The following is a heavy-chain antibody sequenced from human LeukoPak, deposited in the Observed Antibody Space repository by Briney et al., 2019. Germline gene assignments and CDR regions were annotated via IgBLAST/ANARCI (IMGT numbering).Heavy chain of an antibody. V-gene: IGHV4-59*01. CDR1: GGSISSYY. J-gene: IGHJ6*03. CDR2: IYYSGST. Sequence: PSETLSLTCTVSGGSISSYYWSWIRQPPGKGLEWIGYIYYSGSTNYNPSLESRVTISVDTSKNQFSLKLSSVTAADTAVYYCARVYYDSSGYPEIYYYYYMDVWGKGTTVTVSS. D-gene: IGHD3-22*01. CDR3: ARVYYDSSGYPEIYYYYYMDV.